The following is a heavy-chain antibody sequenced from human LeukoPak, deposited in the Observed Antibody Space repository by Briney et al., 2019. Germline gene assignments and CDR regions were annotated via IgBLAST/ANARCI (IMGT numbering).Heavy chain of an antibody. D-gene: IGHD6-13*01. CDR3: ARSAGSSGWYEGYYFDY. J-gene: IGHJ4*02. CDR1: GFTFSSYS. V-gene: IGHV3-48*04. CDR2: ISGSSTTT. Sequence: GGSLRLSCAASGFTFSSYSMNWVRQAPGKGLEWLSYISGSSTTTHYADSVKGRFTISRDNAKISLYLQMNILRAEDTAIYYCARSAGSSGWYEGYYFDYWGQGTLVTVSS.